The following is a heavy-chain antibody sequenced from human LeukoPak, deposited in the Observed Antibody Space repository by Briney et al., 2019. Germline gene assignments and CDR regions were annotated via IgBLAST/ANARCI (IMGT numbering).Heavy chain of an antibody. CDR1: GFTFSSYA. CDR3: ARGWASSRRKAFDI. V-gene: IGHV3-23*01. CDR2: LTDSGRST. J-gene: IGHJ3*02. Sequence: GGSLRLSCAASGFTFSSYAMSWVRQAPGKGLQWVSALTDSGRSTYYADSVKGRFTISRDNSRNTLYLQMNGLRAEDTAVYYCARGWASSRRKAFDIWGQGTIVTVSS. D-gene: IGHD3-16*01.